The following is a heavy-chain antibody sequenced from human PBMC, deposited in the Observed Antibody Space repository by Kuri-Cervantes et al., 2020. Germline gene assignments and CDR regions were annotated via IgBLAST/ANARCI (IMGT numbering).Heavy chain of an antibody. CDR3: ARSKLLWFGTFDY. CDR2: IYSGGST. CDR1: GFTVSSNY. Sequence: GESLKISCAASGFTVSSNYMSWVRQAPGKGLEWVSVIYSGGSTYYADSVKGRLTISRDNSKNTLYLQMNSLRAEDTAVYYCARSKLLWFGTFDYWGQGTLVTVSS. J-gene: IGHJ4*02. V-gene: IGHV3-53*05. D-gene: IGHD3-10*01.